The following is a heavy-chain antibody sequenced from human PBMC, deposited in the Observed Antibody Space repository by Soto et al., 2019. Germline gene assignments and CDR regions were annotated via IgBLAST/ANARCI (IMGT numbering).Heavy chain of an antibody. CDR1: GITFSGYW. CDR2: VDSDGSGT. Sequence: EVQLVESGGGSVQPGGSLRLSCVAPGITFSGYWMHWVRQVPGKGLVWVARVDSDGSGTSYADSVKGRFTISRDNAKNTLYLQMNGLRVEDTAVYYCATVFEHWGQGIPVTVSS. V-gene: IGHV3-74*01. CDR3: ATVFEH. J-gene: IGHJ4*02.